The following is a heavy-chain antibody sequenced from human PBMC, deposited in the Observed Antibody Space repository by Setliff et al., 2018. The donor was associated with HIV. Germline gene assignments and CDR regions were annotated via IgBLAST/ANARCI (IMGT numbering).Heavy chain of an antibody. V-gene: IGHV4-61*09. CDR2: IYVGGSV. D-gene: IGHD3-10*01. CDR1: GGSMNSDSYS. Sequence: SETLSLTCTVSGGSMNSDSYSWTWLRQPAGKGPELIGHIYVGGSVIYNPPLASRVTISMVPSKNQFSLDLSSVTAADTAKYYCARAKTIGVTAVFFDPWGQGRPVTVSS. CDR3: ARAKTIGVTAVFFDP. J-gene: IGHJ5*02.